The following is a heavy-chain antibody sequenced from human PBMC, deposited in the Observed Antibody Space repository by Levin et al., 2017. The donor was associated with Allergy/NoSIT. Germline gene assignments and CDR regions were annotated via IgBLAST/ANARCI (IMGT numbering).Heavy chain of an antibody. D-gene: IGHD6-13*01. V-gene: IGHV4-59*01. CDR1: GGSISSYY. CDR3: AREQQLLDNWFDP. J-gene: IGHJ5*02. CDR2: IYYSGST. Sequence: GSLRLSCTVSGGSISSYYWSWIRQPPGKGLEWIGYIYYSGSTNYNPSLKSRVTISVDTSKNQFSLKLSSVTAADTAVYYCAREQQLLDNWFDPWGQGTLVTVSS.